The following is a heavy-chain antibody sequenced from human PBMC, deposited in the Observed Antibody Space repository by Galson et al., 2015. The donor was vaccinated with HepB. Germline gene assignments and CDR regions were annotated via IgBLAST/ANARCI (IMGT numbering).Heavy chain of an antibody. CDR1: GYTFTSYA. J-gene: IGHJ4*02. D-gene: IGHD2-8*01. Sequence: SVKVSCKASGYTFTSYAMHWVRQAPGQRLEWMGWINAGNGNTKYSQKFQGRVTITRDTSTSTVYMELSSLRSEDTAIYYCARELMGGTNFDYWGLGTLVTVSS. CDR2: INAGNGNT. V-gene: IGHV1-3*01. CDR3: ARELMGGTNFDY.